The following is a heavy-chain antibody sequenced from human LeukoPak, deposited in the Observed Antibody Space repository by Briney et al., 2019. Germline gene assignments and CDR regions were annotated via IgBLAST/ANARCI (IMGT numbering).Heavy chain of an antibody. Sequence: ASVKVSCKASGGTFSSYAISWVRQAPGQRLEWMGWINAGNGNTKYSQKFQGRVTITRDTSASTAYMELSSLRSEDTAVYYCAIPPGRYSSSSGYWGQGTLVTVSS. CDR2: INAGNGNT. J-gene: IGHJ4*02. CDR3: AIPPGRYSSSSGY. CDR1: GGTFSSYA. D-gene: IGHD6-6*01. V-gene: IGHV1-3*01.